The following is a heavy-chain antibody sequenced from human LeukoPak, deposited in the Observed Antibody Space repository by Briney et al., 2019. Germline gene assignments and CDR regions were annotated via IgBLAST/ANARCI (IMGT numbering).Heavy chain of an antibody. D-gene: IGHD5-24*01. Sequence: PSETLSLTCTVSGGSISSYYWSWIRQPPGKGLEWIGYIYYSGSTNYNPSLKSRVTISVDTSKNQFSLKLSSVTAADTAVYYCARDGYNKLDYWGQGTLVTVSS. CDR2: IYYSGST. CDR3: ARDGYNKLDY. CDR1: GGSISSYY. V-gene: IGHV4-59*01. J-gene: IGHJ4*02.